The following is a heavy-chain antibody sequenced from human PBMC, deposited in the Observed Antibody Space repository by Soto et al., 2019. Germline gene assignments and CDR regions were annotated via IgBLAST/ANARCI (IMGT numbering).Heavy chain of an antibody. CDR3: ARDRPAPFDY. Sequence: QVQLEQSGPEVKKPGASVKVSCKASGYTFTSYGVSWVRQAPGQGLEWMGWIRAYNGNTNYAQKFQGRVTMTTDTATSTAYMELRSLRSDDTAVFYCARDRPAPFDYWGQGTLVTVSS. J-gene: IGHJ4*02. V-gene: IGHV1-18*01. CDR2: IRAYNGNT. CDR1: GYTFTSYG.